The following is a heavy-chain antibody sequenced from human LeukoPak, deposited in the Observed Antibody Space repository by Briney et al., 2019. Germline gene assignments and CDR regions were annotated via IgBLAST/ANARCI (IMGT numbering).Heavy chain of an antibody. D-gene: IGHD6-13*01. J-gene: IGHJ4*02. CDR2: INSDGSST. Sequence: PRGSLRLSCAASGFTFSSYWMHWVRQAPGKGLVWVSRINSDGSSTSYADSVKGRFTISRDNAKNTLYLQMNSLRAEDTAVYYCASESIAAAGEFDYWGQGTLVTVSS. V-gene: IGHV3-74*01. CDR3: ASESIAAAGEFDY. CDR1: GFTFSSYW.